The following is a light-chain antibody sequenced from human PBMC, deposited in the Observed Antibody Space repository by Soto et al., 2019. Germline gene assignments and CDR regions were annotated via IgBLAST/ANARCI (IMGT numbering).Light chain of an antibody. V-gene: IGKV3-20*01. Sequence: EIVLTQAPGTLSLSPGERATLSCRSSESVSNNYLAWYRQNPGQAPSLLIYAASSRATGTPDRFSGSGSGTVFTLTISRLEPEDFAVYYCQQYGSSFTFGPGTKVDIK. CDR2: AAS. CDR1: ESVSNNY. CDR3: QQYGSSFT. J-gene: IGKJ3*01.